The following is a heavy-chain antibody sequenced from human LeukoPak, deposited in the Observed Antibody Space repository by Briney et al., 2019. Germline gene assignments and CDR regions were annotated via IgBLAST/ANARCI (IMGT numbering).Heavy chain of an antibody. CDR3: TTDLTVAASGGFDY. Sequence: ASVKVSCKVSGHTLTELSMHWVRQAPGKGLEWMGGFDPEAGETVYAQTFQGRFTMTEDTSTDTVYMELSSLRSGDTAIYYCTTDLTVAASGGFDYWGQGTLVTVSS. CDR2: FDPEAGET. J-gene: IGHJ4*02. V-gene: IGHV1-24*01. D-gene: IGHD6-19*01. CDR1: GHTLTELS.